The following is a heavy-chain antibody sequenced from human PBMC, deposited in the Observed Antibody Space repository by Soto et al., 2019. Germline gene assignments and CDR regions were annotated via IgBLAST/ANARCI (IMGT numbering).Heavy chain of an antibody. Sequence: EVQLVESGGGLVKPGGSLRLSCAASGFTFSSYSMNWVRQAPGKGLAWVSSISSSSSYIYYADSVKGRFTISRDNAKNSLYPQMNSLRAEDTAVYYCARGVGGSDSWYFDYWGQGTLVTVSS. J-gene: IGHJ4*02. V-gene: IGHV3-21*01. CDR2: ISSSSSYI. CDR1: GFTFSSYS. CDR3: ARGVGGSDSWYFDY. D-gene: IGHD2-15*01.